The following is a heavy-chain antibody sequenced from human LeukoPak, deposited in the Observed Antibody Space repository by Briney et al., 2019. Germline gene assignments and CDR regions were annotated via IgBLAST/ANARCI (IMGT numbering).Heavy chain of an antibody. Sequence: GGSLRLSCEASGFRFSSYWMSWVRQAPGKGLEWVATIKQYGSEKYYVDSVNGRFTISRDNAKKSLFLQMDSLRGEDTAVYYCARAAEISALDNWGQGTLVTVSS. CDR3: ARAAEISALDN. J-gene: IGHJ4*02. CDR1: GFRFSSYW. V-gene: IGHV3-7*05. D-gene: IGHD6-13*01. CDR2: IKQYGSEK.